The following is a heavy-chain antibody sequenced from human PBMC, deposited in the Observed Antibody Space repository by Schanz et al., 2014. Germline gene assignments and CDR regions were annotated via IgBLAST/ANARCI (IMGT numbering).Heavy chain of an antibody. CDR1: GFTFSSYA. V-gene: IGHV3-30*04. Sequence: QVQLVESGGGLVKPGGSLRLSCAASGFTFSSYAVHWVRQAPDKGLVWVAVTSSDGSLKYYADSVKGRFTISRDNSRDTVYLQMNSLRVEDTAVYYCARGGADSAMAHEYWGRGTLVTVSS. CDR2: TSSDGSLK. D-gene: IGHD5-18*01. CDR3: ARGGADSAMAHEY. J-gene: IGHJ4*02.